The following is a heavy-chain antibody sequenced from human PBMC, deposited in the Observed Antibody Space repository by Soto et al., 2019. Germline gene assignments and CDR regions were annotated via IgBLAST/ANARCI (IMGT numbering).Heavy chain of an antibody. D-gene: IGHD4-17*01. Sequence: QVQLLESGGGVVQPGRSLRLSCAASGFAFSSYGMHWVRQAPGKGLEWVAVIWYDGSNKYYADSVKGRFTISRDNSKNTLYLQMNSLRAEDTAVYYCARISGDYQGDCWGQGTLVTVSS. J-gene: IGHJ4*02. CDR2: IWYDGSNK. CDR1: GFAFSSYG. V-gene: IGHV3-33*01. CDR3: ARISGDYQGDC.